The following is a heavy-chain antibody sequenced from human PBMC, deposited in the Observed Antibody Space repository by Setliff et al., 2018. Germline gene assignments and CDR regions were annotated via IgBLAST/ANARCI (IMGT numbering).Heavy chain of an antibody. Sequence: PGGSLRLSCAASGFTFGSSWINWVRQAPGKGLEWVANIKQDESEKHYVGSVKGRFTISRDNARNSVYLQMNSLRAEDAAVYYCATSDWYAAFDHWGQGTLVTVSS. CDR2: IKQDESEK. CDR1: GFTFGSSW. D-gene: IGHD6-19*01. CDR3: ATSDWYAAFDH. V-gene: IGHV3-7*01. J-gene: IGHJ4*02.